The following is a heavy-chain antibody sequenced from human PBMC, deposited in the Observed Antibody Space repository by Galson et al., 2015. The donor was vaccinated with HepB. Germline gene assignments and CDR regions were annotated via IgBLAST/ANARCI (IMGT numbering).Heavy chain of an antibody. D-gene: IGHD1-26*01. J-gene: IGHJ6*02. CDR1: GFTFSSYW. V-gene: IGHV3-7*03. CDR3: ARDGIVGATDDYYYYGMDV. Sequence: SLRLSCAASGFTFSSYWMSWVRQAPGKGLEWVANIKQDGSEKYYVDSVKGRFTISRDNAKNSLYLQMNSLRAEDTAVYYCARDGIVGATDDYYYYGMDVWGQGTTVTVSS. CDR2: IKQDGSEK.